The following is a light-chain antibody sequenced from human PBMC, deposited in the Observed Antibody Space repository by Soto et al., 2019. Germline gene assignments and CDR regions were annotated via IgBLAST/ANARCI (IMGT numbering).Light chain of an antibody. V-gene: IGLV2-8*01. CDR3: SSYAGPNPVV. Sequence: QSVLTQPPSASGSPGQSVTISCTGMSSDVGGYNYVSWYQQHPGKAPKLMIYEVSKRPSGVPDRFSGSKSGNTASLTVSGLRGGGGGDYHCSSYAGPNPVVFGGGTKLPAL. CDR1: SSDVGGYNY. J-gene: IGLJ2*01. CDR2: EVS.